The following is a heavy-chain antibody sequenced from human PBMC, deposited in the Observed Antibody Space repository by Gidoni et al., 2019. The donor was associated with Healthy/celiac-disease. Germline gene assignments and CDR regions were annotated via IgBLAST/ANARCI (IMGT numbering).Heavy chain of an antibody. V-gene: IGHV3-9*01. J-gene: IGHJ4*02. CDR3: AKGVQPPYGGNPDGIYYFDY. D-gene: IGHD4-17*01. Sequence: EVQLVESGGGLVQPGRSLRLSCAASGFTFDDYAMHWVRQAPGKGLELVSGISWNSGSIGYADSVKGRFTISRDNAKNSLYLQMNSLRAEDTALYYCAKGVQPPYGGNPDGIYYFDYWGQGTLVTVSS. CDR1: GFTFDDYA. CDR2: ISWNSGSI.